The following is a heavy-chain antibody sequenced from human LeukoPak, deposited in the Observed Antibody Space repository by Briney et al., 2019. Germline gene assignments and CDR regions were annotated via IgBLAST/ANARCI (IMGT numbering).Heavy chain of an antibody. Sequence: PGGSLRLSCAASGFTVITNYLSWVRQAPGKGLEWVSVIYAGGDAYYADYVKGRFTIYRDTSNNTLILQMHSLGFEDTAVYYCARSTSYHFDSWGQGTLVTVSS. D-gene: IGHD2-2*01. J-gene: IGHJ4*02. CDR2: IYAGGDA. V-gene: IGHV3-53*01. CDR1: GFTVITNY. CDR3: ARSTSYHFDS.